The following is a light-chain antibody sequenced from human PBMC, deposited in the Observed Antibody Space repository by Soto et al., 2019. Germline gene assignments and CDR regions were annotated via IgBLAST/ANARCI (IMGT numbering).Light chain of an antibody. CDR3: QQYGSFWT. V-gene: IGKV3-20*01. CDR1: QSVSSSY. J-gene: IGKJ1*01. CDR2: GAS. Sequence: EIVLTQSPGTLSLSPGERATLSCRASQSVSSSYLAWYQQKPGQAPRLLIYGASSRATVIPDRFSGSGSGTDFTLTISRLEPEDFAVYYCQQYGSFWTFGQGTKV.